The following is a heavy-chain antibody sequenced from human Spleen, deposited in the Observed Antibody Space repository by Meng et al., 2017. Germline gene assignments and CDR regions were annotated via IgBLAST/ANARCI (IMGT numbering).Heavy chain of an antibody. CDR3: ARDLWQLWLEY. V-gene: IGHV3-33*01. D-gene: IGHD5-18*01. CDR1: GFTFSSYG. Sequence: GESLKISCAASGFTFSSYGVHWVRQAPGKGLEWVAVIWYDGGYKYYEDSVKGRFTISRDNSKNTVYLQMNSLRAEDTAGYYCARDLWQLWLEYWGQGTLVTVSS. J-gene: IGHJ4*02. CDR2: IWYDGGYK.